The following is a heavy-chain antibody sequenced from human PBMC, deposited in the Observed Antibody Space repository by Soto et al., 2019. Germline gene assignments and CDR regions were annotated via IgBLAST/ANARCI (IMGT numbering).Heavy chain of an antibody. CDR2: INHSGST. CDR3: ARVPQRDCSSTSCPLYYFDY. CDR1: GGSFSGYY. D-gene: IGHD2-2*01. Sequence: LSLTCAVYGGSFSGYYWSWIRQPPGKGLEWIGEINHSGSTNYNPSLKSRVTISVDTSKNQFSLKLSSVTAADTAVYYCARVPQRDCSSTSCPLYYFDYWGQGTLVTVSS. V-gene: IGHV4-34*01. J-gene: IGHJ4*02.